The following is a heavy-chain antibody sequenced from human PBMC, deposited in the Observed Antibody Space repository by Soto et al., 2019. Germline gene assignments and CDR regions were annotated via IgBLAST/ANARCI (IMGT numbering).Heavy chain of an antibody. CDR3: AKDVAASDYYYYGMDV. V-gene: IGHV3-23*01. CDR2: ISGSGGSI. CDR1: GFTFSSYA. Sequence: GGSLRLSCAASGFTFSSYAMSWVRQAPGKGLEWVSAISGSGGSIYYADSVKGRFTISRDNSKNTLYLQMNSLRAEDTAVYYCAKDVAASDYYYYGMDVWGQGTTVTVSS. J-gene: IGHJ6*02. D-gene: IGHD2-15*01.